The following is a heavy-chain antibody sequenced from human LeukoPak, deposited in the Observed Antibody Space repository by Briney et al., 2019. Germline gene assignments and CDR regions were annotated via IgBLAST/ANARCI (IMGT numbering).Heavy chain of an antibody. Sequence: PSETLSLTCTVSGYSISSGYYWSWIRQPPGKGLEWIGEINHSGSTNYNPSLKSRVTISVDTSKNQFSLKLSSVTAADTAVYYCARESLVDSAPDYWGQGTLVTVSS. J-gene: IGHJ4*02. CDR2: INHSGST. V-gene: IGHV4-38-2*02. D-gene: IGHD2-2*01. CDR1: GYSISSGYY. CDR3: ARESLVDSAPDY.